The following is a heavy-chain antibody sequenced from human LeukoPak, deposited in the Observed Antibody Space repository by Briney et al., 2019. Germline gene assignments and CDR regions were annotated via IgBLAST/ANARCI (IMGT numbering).Heavy chain of an antibody. CDR3: AKDRLLTVTTGFDY. CDR1: GFTFSSYA. CDR2: ISPDGGNT. J-gene: IGHJ4*02. V-gene: IGHV3-64*04. Sequence: SGGSLRLSCSASGFTFSSYAMHWVRQAPGKGLEYVSAISPDGGNTYYADSVKGRFTISRDNSKNTLYLQMNSLRAEDTAVYYCAKDRLLTVTTGFDYWGQGTLVTVSS. D-gene: IGHD4-17*01.